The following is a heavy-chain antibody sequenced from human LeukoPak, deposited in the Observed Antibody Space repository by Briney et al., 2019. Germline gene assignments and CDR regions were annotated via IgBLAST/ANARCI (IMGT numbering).Heavy chain of an antibody. CDR2: IYSGGST. CDR1: GFTVSSNY. V-gene: IGHV3-66*01. CDR3: ARDGMVATGSYYHYYGMDV. D-gene: IGHD5-12*01. Sequence: PGGSLRLSCAASGFTVSSNYMSWVRQAPGKGLEWVSVIYSGGSTYYADSVKGRFTISRDNSKNTLYLQMNSLRAEDTAVYYCARDGMVATGSYYHYYGMDVWGQGTTVTVSS. J-gene: IGHJ6*02.